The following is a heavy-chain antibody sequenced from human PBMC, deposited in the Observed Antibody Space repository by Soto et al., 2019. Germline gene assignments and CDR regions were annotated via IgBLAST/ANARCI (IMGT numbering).Heavy chain of an antibody. Sequence: SETLSLTCAVYGGSFSGYHWSWIRQPPGKGLEWIGEINHSGSTRYNPALQSRVPISVDTSKNQFSLKVTAVTAADTAAYYCARGSGRGNGWGTYFYYGMDVWGQGTTVTVSS. V-gene: IGHV4-34*01. D-gene: IGHD6-19*01. CDR2: INHSGST. CDR1: GGSFSGYH. J-gene: IGHJ6*02. CDR3: ARGSGRGNGWGTYFYYGMDV.